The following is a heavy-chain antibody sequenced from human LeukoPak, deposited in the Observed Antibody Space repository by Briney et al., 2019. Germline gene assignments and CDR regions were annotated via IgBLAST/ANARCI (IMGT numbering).Heavy chain of an antibody. J-gene: IGHJ4*02. Sequence: SETLSLTCTVSGGSISSYYWSWIRQPPGKGLEWIGYIYYSGSTNYNPSLKSRVTISVDTSKNQFSLKLSSVTAADTAVYYCARQGRWPSDDYWGQGTLVTVSS. CDR3: ARQGRWPSDDY. CDR1: GGSISSYY. D-gene: IGHD4-23*01. CDR2: IYYSGST. V-gene: IGHV4-59*08.